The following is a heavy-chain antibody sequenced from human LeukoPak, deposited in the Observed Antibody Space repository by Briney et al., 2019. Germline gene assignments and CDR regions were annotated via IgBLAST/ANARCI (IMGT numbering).Heavy chain of an antibody. CDR3: ARDLGYKEYYDFWSGYYIDY. D-gene: IGHD3-3*01. CDR2: IYTSGST. J-gene: IGHJ4*02. CDR1: GGSISSYY. Sequence: PSETLSLTCTVSGGSISSYYWSWIRQPAGKGLEWIGRIYTSGSTNYNPSLKSRVTMSVDTSKNQFSPKLSSVTAADTAVYYCARDLGYKEYYDFWSGYYIDYWGQGTLVTVSS. V-gene: IGHV4-4*07.